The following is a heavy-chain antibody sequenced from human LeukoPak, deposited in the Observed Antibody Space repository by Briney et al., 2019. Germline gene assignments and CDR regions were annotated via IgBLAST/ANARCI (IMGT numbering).Heavy chain of an antibody. CDR3: ARLLGYCSSTGCYTYYYYGMDV. J-gene: IGHJ6*02. CDR2: IYYSGST. V-gene: IGHV4-59*01. CDR1: GGSISSYY. Sequence: SETLSLTCTVSGGSISSYYWSWIRQPPGKGLEWIGYIYYSGSTNYNPSLKSRVTISVDTSKNQFSLKLSSVTAADTAVYYCARLLGYCSSTGCYTYYYYGMDVWGQGTTVTVSS. D-gene: IGHD2-2*02.